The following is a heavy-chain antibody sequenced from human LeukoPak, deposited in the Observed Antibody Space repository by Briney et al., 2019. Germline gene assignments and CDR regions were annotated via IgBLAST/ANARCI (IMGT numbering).Heavy chain of an antibody. Sequence: ASVKVSCKASGYTFTSYYMHWVRQAPGQGLEWMGIINPSGGSTSYAQKFQGRVTMTRDMSTSTVYMELSSLRAEDTAVYYCAKDGLGGYYDSSGYYPYYFDYWGQGTLVTVSS. V-gene: IGHV1-46*01. CDR2: INPSGGST. D-gene: IGHD3-22*01. J-gene: IGHJ4*02. CDR1: GYTFTSYY. CDR3: AKDGLGGYYDSSGYYPYYFDY.